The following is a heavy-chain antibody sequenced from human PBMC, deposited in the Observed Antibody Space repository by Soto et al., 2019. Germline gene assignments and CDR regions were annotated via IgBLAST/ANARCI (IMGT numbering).Heavy chain of an antibody. CDR2: VNHSGST. J-gene: IGHJ4*02. D-gene: IGHD2-8*02. V-gene: IGHV4-34*01. CDR3: ARDKITGLFDY. CDR1: GGSFSGYY. Sequence: SETLSLTCAVYGGSFSGYYWTWIRQPPGTGLEWIGEVNHSGSTNYNPSLKSRVTISVDTSKNQFSLKLTSVTAADTAVYYCARDKITGLFDYWGQGTPVTVSS.